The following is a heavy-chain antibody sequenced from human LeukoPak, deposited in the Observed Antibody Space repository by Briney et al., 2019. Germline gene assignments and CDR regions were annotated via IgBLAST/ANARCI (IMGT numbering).Heavy chain of an antibody. CDR3: ARARDDSSGYYFS. J-gene: IGHJ5*02. CDR1: GYTFTSYD. D-gene: IGHD3-22*01. V-gene: IGHV1-8*01. Sequence: ASVKVSCKASGYTFTSYDINWVRQATGQGLEWMGWMNPNSGNTGYAQKFQGRVTITRNTSISTAYMGLSSLRSEDTAVYYCARARDDSSGYYFSWGQGTLVTVSS. CDR2: MNPNSGNT.